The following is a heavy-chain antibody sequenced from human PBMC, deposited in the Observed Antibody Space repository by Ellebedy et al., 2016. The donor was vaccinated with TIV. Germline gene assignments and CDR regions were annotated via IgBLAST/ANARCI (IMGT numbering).Heavy chain of an antibody. D-gene: IGHD3-10*01. CDR1: GFTFSSYG. Sequence: GGSLRLXXAASGFTFSSYGMHWVRQAPGKGLEWVAVISYDGSNKYYADSVKGRFTISRDNSKNTLYLQMNSLRAEDTAVYYCAKGGTYYYGSGSSNFDYWGQGTLVTVSS. CDR2: ISYDGSNK. J-gene: IGHJ4*02. V-gene: IGHV3-30*18. CDR3: AKGGTYYYGSGSSNFDY.